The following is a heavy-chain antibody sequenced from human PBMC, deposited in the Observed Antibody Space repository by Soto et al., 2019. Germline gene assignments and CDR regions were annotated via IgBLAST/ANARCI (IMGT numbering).Heavy chain of an antibody. CDR1: GDYIHVGGYY. CDR3: GRDLTSNANCIDP. J-gene: IGHJ5*02. D-gene: IGHD2-2*01. V-gene: IGHV4-30-4*01. CDR2: IYYTGKT. Sequence: SESLSLSCSVSGDYIHVGGYYWTWIRQRPGKGLEWMGYIYYTGKTYYNPSLESRLTMSVDRSKNQFSLRLTSVTAADTAVYFCGRDLTSNANCIDPWGQGTLVTVSS.